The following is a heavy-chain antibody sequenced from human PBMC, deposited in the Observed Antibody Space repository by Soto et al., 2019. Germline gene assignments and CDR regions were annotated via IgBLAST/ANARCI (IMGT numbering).Heavy chain of an antibody. J-gene: IGHJ5*02. Sequence: QVQLQQWGAGLLKPSETLSLTCAVYGGSFSGYYWSWIRQPPGKGLEWIGEINHNGSTNYNPSIKSRVSISVDPSKNQFSLKLSSVTAADTAVYYCAREAVVVPAARGRWCDPWGPGTLVTVSS. D-gene: IGHD2-2*01. CDR3: AREAVVVPAARGRWCDP. CDR1: GGSFSGYY. V-gene: IGHV4-34*01. CDR2: INHNGST.